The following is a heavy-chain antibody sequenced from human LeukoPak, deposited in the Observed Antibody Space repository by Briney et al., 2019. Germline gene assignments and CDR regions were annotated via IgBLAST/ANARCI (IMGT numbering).Heavy chain of an antibody. CDR1: GYTFTSYG. CDR2: ISAYNGNR. V-gene: IGHV1-18*01. Sequence: ASVNVSCKASGYTFTSYGISWVRQAPGQGLEWMGWISAYNGNRNYAQKLQGRVTMTTDTSTSTAYMELRGLRSDDTAVYYCARDYDSSGYYPWGQGTLVTVSS. J-gene: IGHJ5*02. CDR3: ARDYDSSGYYP. D-gene: IGHD3-22*01.